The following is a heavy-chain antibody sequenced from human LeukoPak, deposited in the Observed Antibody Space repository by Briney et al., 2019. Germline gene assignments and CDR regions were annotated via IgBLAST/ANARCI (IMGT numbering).Heavy chain of an antibody. CDR1: DDSFSSHY. V-gene: IGHV4-59*11. D-gene: IGHD4-17*01. Sequence: SETLSLTCAVSDDSFSSHYWTWIRQPPGKGLEWIGYISYIGSTNYNPSLKSRVTISIDTSKNQFSLKLSSVTAADTAVNYCARDLVTVTKGFDIWGQGTMVSVSS. CDR3: ARDLVTVTKGFDI. J-gene: IGHJ3*02. CDR2: ISYIGST.